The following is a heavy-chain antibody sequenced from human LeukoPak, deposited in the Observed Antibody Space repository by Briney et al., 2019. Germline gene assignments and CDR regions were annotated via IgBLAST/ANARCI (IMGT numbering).Heavy chain of an antibody. CDR2: IWYDGSSK. V-gene: IGHV3-33*01. Sequence: GGSLILSCAASGFTFSSYGMHWVRQAPGKGLEWVALIWYDGSSKHYADSVRGRFTISRDNSKNTLYLQMKSLRAEDTAVYYCARDFELSHWGQGTLVTVSS. J-gene: IGHJ4*02. CDR3: ARDFELSH. CDR1: GFTFSSYG. D-gene: IGHD3-16*02.